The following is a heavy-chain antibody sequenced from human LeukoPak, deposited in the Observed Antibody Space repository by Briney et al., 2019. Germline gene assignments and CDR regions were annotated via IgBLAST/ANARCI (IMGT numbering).Heavy chain of an antibody. Sequence: GGSLRLSCAASGFTFSSYWMNWVRQAPGKGLEWVSSISSSSSYIYHADSVKGRFTISRDNAKNSLYLQMNSLRAEDTAVYYCARDSRADYWGQGTLVTVSS. V-gene: IGHV3-21*01. D-gene: IGHD6-13*01. CDR2: ISSSSSYI. J-gene: IGHJ4*02. CDR1: GFTFSSYW. CDR3: ARDSRADY.